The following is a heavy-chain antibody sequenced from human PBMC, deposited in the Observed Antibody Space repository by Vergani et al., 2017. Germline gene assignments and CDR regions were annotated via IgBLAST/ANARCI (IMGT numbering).Heavy chain of an antibody. CDR2: IIPIFGTA. CDR1: GGTFSSYA. D-gene: IGHD3-10*01. CDR3: ARDNYYGSGSYPLGYYYGMDV. Sequence: QVQLVQSGAEVKKPGSSVKVSCKPSGGTFSSYAISWVRQAPGQGLEWMGRIIPIFGTANYAQKFQGSVTITADESTTTAYMELSSLRSEDTAMYYCARDNYYGSGSYPLGYYYGMDVWSQGTTVTVSS. J-gene: IGHJ6*02. V-gene: IGHV1-69*13.